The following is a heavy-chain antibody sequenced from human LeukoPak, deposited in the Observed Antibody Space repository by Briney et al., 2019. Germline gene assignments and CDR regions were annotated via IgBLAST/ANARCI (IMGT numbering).Heavy chain of an antibody. CDR2: ISAYNGNT. Sequence: ASVKVSCKASGFTFTSSAVQWVRQARGQRLEWMGWISAYNGNTNYAQKLQGRVTMTTDTSTSTAYMELRSLRSDDTAVYYCARVWSGIGGPDAFDIWGQGTMVTVSS. J-gene: IGHJ3*02. CDR3: ARVWSGIGGPDAFDI. D-gene: IGHD3-3*01. V-gene: IGHV1-18*01. CDR1: GFTFTSSA.